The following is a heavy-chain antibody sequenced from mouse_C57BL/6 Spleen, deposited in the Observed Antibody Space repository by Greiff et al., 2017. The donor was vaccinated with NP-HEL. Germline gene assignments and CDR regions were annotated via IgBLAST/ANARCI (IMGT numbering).Heavy chain of an antibody. V-gene: IGHV1-74*01. CDR2: IHPSDSDT. J-gene: IGHJ4*01. Sequence: QVQLKQPGAELVKPGASVKVSCKASGYTFTSYWMHWVKQRPGQGLEWIGRIHPSDSDTNYNQKFKGKATLTVDKSSSTAYMQLSSLTSEDSAVYYCAAYYGSSHAMDYWGQGTSVTVSS. D-gene: IGHD1-1*01. CDR1: GYTFTSYW. CDR3: AAYYGSSHAMDY.